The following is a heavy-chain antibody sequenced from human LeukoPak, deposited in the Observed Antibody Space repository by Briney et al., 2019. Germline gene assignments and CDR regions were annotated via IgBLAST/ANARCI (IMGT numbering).Heavy chain of an antibody. Sequence: ASVKVSCKASGYTFTSYYMHWVRQAPGQGLEWMGIINPSGGSTSYAQKFQGRVTMTRDTSISTAYMELSRLRSDDTAVYYCARVSYSYGVDYWGQGTLVTVSS. CDR3: ARVSYSYGVDY. J-gene: IGHJ4*02. D-gene: IGHD5-18*01. CDR1: GYTFTSYY. V-gene: IGHV1-46*01. CDR2: INPSGGST.